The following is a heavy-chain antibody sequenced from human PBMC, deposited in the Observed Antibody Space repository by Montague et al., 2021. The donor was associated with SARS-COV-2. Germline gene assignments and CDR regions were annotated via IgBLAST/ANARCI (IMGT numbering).Heavy chain of an antibody. CDR3: ARIGDGHNKPPGH. J-gene: IGHJ4*02. CDR1: VGSFSGHY. D-gene: IGHD5-24*01. V-gene: IGHV4-34*01. Sequence: SETLSLTCAVYVGSFSGHYWSWIRQPPGKGLEWIGEINHGGSTNYNPSLRSRVTISVDTSKNQFSLKLTSMTAADTAVYYCARIGDGHNKPPGHWGQGTRVTVSS. CDR2: INHGGST.